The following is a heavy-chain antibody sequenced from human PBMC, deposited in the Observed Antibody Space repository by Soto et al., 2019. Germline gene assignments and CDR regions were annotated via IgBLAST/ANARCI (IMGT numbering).Heavy chain of an antibody. CDR2: IWYDGSNK. J-gene: IGHJ4*02. CDR3: ERDKESTVLGELS. D-gene: IGHD3-10*02. CDR1: GFTFSSYG. Sequence: GGSLRLCCAASGFTFSSYGMHWVRQTPGKGLEWVAVIWYDGSNKYYADSVKGRFTISRDNSKNKLYLQMNSLRAEDTAVYYCERDKESTVLGELSWGQGTLGTV. V-gene: IGHV3-33*01.